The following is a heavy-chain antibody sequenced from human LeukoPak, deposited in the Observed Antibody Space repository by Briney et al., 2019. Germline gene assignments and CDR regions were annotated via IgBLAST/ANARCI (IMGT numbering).Heavy chain of an antibody. D-gene: IGHD2-2*01. CDR3: ARVRDSKYRGWFDP. Sequence: ASETLSLTCAVYGGSFSGYYWSWIRQPPGKGLEWIGEINHSGSTNYNPSLKSRVTISVDTSKNQFSLKLSSVTAADTAVYYCARVRDSKYRGWFDPWGQGTLVTVSS. V-gene: IGHV4-34*01. CDR1: GGSFSGYY. CDR2: INHSGST. J-gene: IGHJ5*02.